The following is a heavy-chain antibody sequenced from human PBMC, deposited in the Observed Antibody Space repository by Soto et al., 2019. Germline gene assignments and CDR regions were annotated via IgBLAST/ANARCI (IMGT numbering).Heavy chain of an antibody. J-gene: IGHJ3*02. Sequence: SETLSLTCAVSGNSLSSSNWWTWVRQPPGKGLEWIGEVYYTGTTNYNPSLERRVAISVDKSKNQFSLKVNSVTAADTAVYYCASDPSLATRAFDIWGQGTMVTVSS. V-gene: IGHV4-4*02. CDR1: GNSLSSSNW. CDR3: ASDPSLATRAFDI. CDR2: VYYTGTT. D-gene: IGHD6-6*01.